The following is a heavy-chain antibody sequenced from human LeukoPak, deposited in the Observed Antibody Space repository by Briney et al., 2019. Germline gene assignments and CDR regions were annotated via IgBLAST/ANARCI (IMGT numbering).Heavy chain of an antibody. V-gene: IGHV3-66*01. CDR3: ARGNCSGTSCHTSY. D-gene: IGHD2-15*01. Sequence: GGSLRLSCAASGFTVSSNYMSWVRQAPGKGLEWVSVIYSGGSTYYADSAKGRFTISRDNSKNTLYLQMNSLRVEDTAVYYCARGNCSGTSCHTSYWGQGTLVTV. CDR1: GFTVSSNY. J-gene: IGHJ4*02. CDR2: IYSGGST.